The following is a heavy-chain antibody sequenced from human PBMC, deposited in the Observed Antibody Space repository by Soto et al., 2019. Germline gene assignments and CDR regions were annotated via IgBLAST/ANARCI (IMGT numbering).Heavy chain of an antibody. D-gene: IGHD6-19*01. CDR2: ISGSGGST. Sequence: PGGSLRLSCAASGFTFSSYAMSWVRQAPGKGLEWVSAISGSGGSTYYADSVKGRVTISRDNSKNTLYLQMNSLRAEDTAIYYCAKRPYSSGWYLGFFDYWGQGTLVTVSS. V-gene: IGHV3-23*01. CDR1: GFTFSSYA. CDR3: AKRPYSSGWYLGFFDY. J-gene: IGHJ4*02.